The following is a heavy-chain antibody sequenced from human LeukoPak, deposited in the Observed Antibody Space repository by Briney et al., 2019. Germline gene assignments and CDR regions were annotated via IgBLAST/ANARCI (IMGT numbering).Heavy chain of an antibody. CDR2: IYYSGST. D-gene: IGHD2-2*01. CDR3: AREFCSSTSCYFDY. CDR1: GGSISSYY. V-gene: IGHV4-59*13. J-gene: IGHJ4*02. Sequence: SETLSLTCTVSGGSISSYYWSWIRQPLGKGLEWIGYIYYSGSTNYNPSLKSRVTISIATSKNQFSLKLSSVTAADTAIYYCAREFCSSTSCYFDYWGQGTLVTVS.